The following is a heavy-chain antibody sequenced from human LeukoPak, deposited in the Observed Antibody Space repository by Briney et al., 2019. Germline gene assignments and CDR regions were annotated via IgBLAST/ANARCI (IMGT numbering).Heavy chain of an antibody. CDR3: ASRYDSSGL. CDR2: ISTSGRTI. V-gene: IGHV3-48*03. J-gene: IGHJ4*02. D-gene: IGHD3-22*01. Sequence: PGGSLRLPCAASGFTFSSYEINWVRQAPGKGLDWVSYISTSGRTIYYAASVKGRFTISRDNAQNSLYLQMNSLRAEDTAVYYCASRYDSSGLWGQGTLVTVSS. CDR1: GFTFSSYE.